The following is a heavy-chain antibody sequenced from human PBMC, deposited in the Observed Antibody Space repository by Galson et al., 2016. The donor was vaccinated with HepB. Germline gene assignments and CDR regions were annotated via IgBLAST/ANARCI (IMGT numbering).Heavy chain of an antibody. Sequence: SLRLSCAAYGFAFNNYAMYWVRQTPGKGLEWVAGITWNSATAGYADSVKGRFTISRDNAKSSLYLQINSLRPEDTALYYCAKDIVIFGVNVRRAFDNWGQGTLVTVSS. CDR3: AKDIVIFGVNVRRAFDN. V-gene: IGHV3-9*01. CDR1: GFAFNNYA. D-gene: IGHD3-3*02. J-gene: IGHJ4*02. CDR2: ITWNSATA.